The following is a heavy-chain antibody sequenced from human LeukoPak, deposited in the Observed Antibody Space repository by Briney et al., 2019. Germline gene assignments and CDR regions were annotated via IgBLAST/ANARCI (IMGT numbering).Heavy chain of an antibody. CDR1: GFTVSSNY. D-gene: IGHD3-10*01. Sequence: GGSLRLSCAASGFTVSSNYMSWVRQAPGKGLEWVSAISGSGGSTYYADSVKGRFTISRDNSKNTLYLQMNSLRAEDTAVYYCARVPRNAGSGSYYPFDYWGQGTLVTVSS. V-gene: IGHV3-23*01. CDR3: ARVPRNAGSGSYYPFDY. J-gene: IGHJ4*02. CDR2: ISGSGGST.